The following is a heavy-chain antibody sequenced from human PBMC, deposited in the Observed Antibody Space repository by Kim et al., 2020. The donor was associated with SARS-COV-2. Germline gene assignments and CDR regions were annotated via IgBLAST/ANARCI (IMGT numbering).Heavy chain of an antibody. CDR1: GGSFSGYY. CDR3: ARGRVEWLLTYFDY. CDR2: INHSGST. D-gene: IGHD3-3*01. V-gene: IGHV4-34*01. Sequence: SETLSLTCAVYGGSFSGYYWSWIRQPPGKGLEWIGEINHSGSTNYNPSLKSRVTISVDTSKNQFSLKLSSVTAADTAVYYCARGRVEWLLTYFDYWGQGTLVTVSS. J-gene: IGHJ4*02.